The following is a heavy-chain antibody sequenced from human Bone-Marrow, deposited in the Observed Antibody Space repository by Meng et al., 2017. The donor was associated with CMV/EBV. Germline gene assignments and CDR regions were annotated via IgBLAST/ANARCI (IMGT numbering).Heavy chain of an antibody. V-gene: IGHV3-30*02. Sequence: GESLKISCAASGFTFSSYGMHWVRQAPGKGLEWVAFIRYDGSNKYYADSVKGRFTISRDNSKNTLYLQMNSLRAEDTAVYYCARENLRSLDVWGQGTTVTVSS. CDR2: IRYDGSNK. J-gene: IGHJ6*02. CDR1: GFTFSSYG. D-gene: IGHD3-3*01. CDR3: ARENLRSLDV.